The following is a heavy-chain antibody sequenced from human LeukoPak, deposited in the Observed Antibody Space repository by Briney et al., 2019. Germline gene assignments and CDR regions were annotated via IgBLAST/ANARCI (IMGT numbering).Heavy chain of an antibody. D-gene: IGHD6-13*01. V-gene: IGHV3-30*18. Sequence: GGSLRLSCAASGFTFSSYGMHRVRQAPGKGLEWVAVISYDGSNKYYADSVKGRFTISRDNSKNTLYLQMNSLRAEDTAVYYCAKDYSSSWYGVPPVDYWGQGTLVTVSS. CDR3: AKDYSSSWYGVPPVDY. CDR1: GFTFSSYG. CDR2: ISYDGSNK. J-gene: IGHJ4*02.